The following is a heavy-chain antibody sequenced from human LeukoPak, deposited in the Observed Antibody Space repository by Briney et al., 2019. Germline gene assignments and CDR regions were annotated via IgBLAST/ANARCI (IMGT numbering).Heavy chain of an antibody. CDR2: IYTTGDT. V-gene: IGHV4-61*02. CDR3: ARGRVMYYDFWSGSKYYFDY. J-gene: IGHJ4*02. Sequence: SETLSLTCTVSGGSISRGTYYWSWIRQPAGKGLEWIGRIYTTGDTNYNPSLKSRVTISVDTSKNRFSLKLSSVTAADTAVYYCARGRVMYYDFWSGSKYYFDYWGQGTLVTVSS. CDR1: GGSISRGTYY. D-gene: IGHD3-3*01.